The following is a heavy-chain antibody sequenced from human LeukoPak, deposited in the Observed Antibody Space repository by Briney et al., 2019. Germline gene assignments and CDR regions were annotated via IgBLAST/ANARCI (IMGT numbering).Heavy chain of an antibody. D-gene: IGHD6-13*01. V-gene: IGHV4-34*01. Sequence: SETLSLTCAVYGGSFSGYYWSWIRQPPGKGLEWIGEINHSGSTNYNPSLKSRVTISVDTSKNQFSLKLSSVTAADTAVYYCARDRVKAAAGAGAFDIWGQGTMVTVSS. CDR2: INHSGST. J-gene: IGHJ3*02. CDR1: GGSFSGYY. CDR3: ARDRVKAAAGAGAFDI.